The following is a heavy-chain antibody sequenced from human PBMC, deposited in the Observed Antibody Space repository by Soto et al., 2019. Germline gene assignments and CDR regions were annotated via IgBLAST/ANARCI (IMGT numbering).Heavy chain of an antibody. D-gene: IGHD2-21*01. CDR1: GYTFTSYG. J-gene: IGHJ6*03. Sequence: QVQLVQSGAEVKKPGASVKVSCKASGYTFTSYGISWVRQAPGQGLEWMGWISAYNGSTNYAQKLQGRVTMTTDTSTSTAYMELRSLRSDDTAVYYCARGHYCGGDCYSGYYYYYMDVWGKGTTVTVSS. CDR3: ARGHYCGGDCYSGYYYYYMDV. V-gene: IGHV1-18*01. CDR2: ISAYNGST.